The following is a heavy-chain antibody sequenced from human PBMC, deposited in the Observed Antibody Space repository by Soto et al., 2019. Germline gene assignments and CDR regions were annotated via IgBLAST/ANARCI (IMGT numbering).Heavy chain of an antibody. Sequence: SSETLSLTCAVYGGSFSGYYWSWIRQPPGKGLEWIGEINHSGSTNYNPSLKSRVTISVDTSKNQFSLKLSSVTAADTAVYYCARRANDILTGANNGFDPWGQGTLVTVSS. CDR3: ARRANDILTGANNGFDP. CDR2: INHSGST. J-gene: IGHJ5*02. V-gene: IGHV4-34*01. D-gene: IGHD3-9*01. CDR1: GGSFSGYY.